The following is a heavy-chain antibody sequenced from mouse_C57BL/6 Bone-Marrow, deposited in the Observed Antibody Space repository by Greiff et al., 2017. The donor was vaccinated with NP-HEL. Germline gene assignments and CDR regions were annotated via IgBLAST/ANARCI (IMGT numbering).Heavy chain of an antibody. J-gene: IGHJ4*01. V-gene: IGHV14-1*01. CDR1: GFNFKDYY. Sequence: VQLQQSGAELVRPGASVKLSCTASGFNFKDYYMHWVKQRPEQGLEWIGWIDPEDGDTEYAQKFQGKATLTADTSSNTAYLQLSSLTSEDTTVYYCTTNDGYGEGDYWGQGTSVTVSS. D-gene: IGHD2-2*01. CDR2: IDPEDGDT. CDR3: TTNDGYGEGDY.